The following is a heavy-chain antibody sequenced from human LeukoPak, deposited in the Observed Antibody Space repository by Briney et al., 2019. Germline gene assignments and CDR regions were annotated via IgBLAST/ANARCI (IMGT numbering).Heavy chain of an antibody. D-gene: IGHD3-22*01. V-gene: IGHV3-30*18. Sequence: SGGSLRLSCAGSGFTFSRHGMHWVRQAPGKGPEWVAVTSYDGTNNYHADSVKGRFTISRDNSKTTLYLQMNSLRAEDTAVYYCAKDGGGEYYDSSGYFDYWGQGTLVTVSS. CDR1: GFTFSRHG. J-gene: IGHJ4*02. CDR2: TSYDGTNN. CDR3: AKDGGGEYYDSSGYFDY.